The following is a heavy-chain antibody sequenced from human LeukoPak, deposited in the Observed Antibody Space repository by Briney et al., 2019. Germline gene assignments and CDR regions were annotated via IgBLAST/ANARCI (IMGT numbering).Heavy chain of an antibody. D-gene: IGHD2-15*01. CDR3: ARGEGQDLVRCGGY. J-gene: IGHJ4*02. CDR1: GFTFSSYS. CDR2: IRGSGAKT. Sequence: PGGSLRLSCAASGFTFSSYSMSWVRQAPGKGLNWVSSIRGSGAKTYDADSVRGRFTISRDNSKNTLYLQMNSLRAEDTAIYYCARGEGQDLVRCGGYWGQGTPVTVSS. V-gene: IGHV3-23*01.